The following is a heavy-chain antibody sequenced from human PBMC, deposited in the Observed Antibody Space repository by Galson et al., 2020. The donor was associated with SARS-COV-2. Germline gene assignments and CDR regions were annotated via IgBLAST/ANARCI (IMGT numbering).Heavy chain of an antibody. D-gene: IGHD1-26*01. CDR2: ISSSGSTI. J-gene: IGHJ6*03. Sequence: GGSLRLSCAASGFTFCSYEMNWVRQAPGKGLEWVSYISSSGSTIYHADSVKGRFTISRDNAKKSTYLQMNGLRAEDTAVYYCARVAQPGGYMDVWGKGTTVTVPS. CDR3: ARVAQPGGYMDV. V-gene: IGHV3-48*03. CDR1: GFTFCSYE.